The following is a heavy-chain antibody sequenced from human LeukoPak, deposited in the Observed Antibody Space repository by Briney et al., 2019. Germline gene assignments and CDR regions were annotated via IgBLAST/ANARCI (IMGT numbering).Heavy chain of an antibody. Sequence: SGPTPVNPTQTLTLACTFAGFSLSTSGVGAGWTRQPPGKALEWLPLIYWDDNKRYSPSLQSRLTITKDTSKNQVVLTMTNMDPVDTATYYCAHGKRTTTLYYFDYWGQGTLVTVSS. CDR1: GFSLSTSGVG. J-gene: IGHJ4*02. CDR3: AHGKRTTTLYYFDY. CDR2: IYWDDNK. V-gene: IGHV2-5*02. D-gene: IGHD1-1*01.